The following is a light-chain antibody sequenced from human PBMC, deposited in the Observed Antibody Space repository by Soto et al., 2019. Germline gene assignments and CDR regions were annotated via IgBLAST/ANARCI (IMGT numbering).Light chain of an antibody. Sequence: QLTQSPATLSASLGDRVTITCRASQGVGSDLAWYQQKPGKAPKLLIFGASTLASGVPSRFSGSGSGTEFTLTVSSLQSEDFATYFCQQFNVYPPWIFGQGTKVEIK. CDR3: QQFNVYPPWI. J-gene: IGKJ1*01. CDR1: QGVGSD. CDR2: GAS. V-gene: IGKV1-9*01.